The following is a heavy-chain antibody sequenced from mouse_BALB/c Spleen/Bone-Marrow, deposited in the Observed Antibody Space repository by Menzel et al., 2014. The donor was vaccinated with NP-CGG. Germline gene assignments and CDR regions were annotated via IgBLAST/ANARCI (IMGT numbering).Heavy chain of an antibody. CDR1: GYTFTSSR. V-gene: IGHV1S130*01. J-gene: IGHJ2*01. Sequence: QVQLQQSGSVLVRPGAPVKLSCKASGYTFTSSRMHWAKQRPGQGLEWIGEIHPNSGNTNFNEKFKGKATLTVDTSSSTAYVDLSSLTSEDSAVYYCARHHRYAYYFDYWGQGTTLTVSS. CDR3: ARHHRYAYYFDY. D-gene: IGHD2-14*01. CDR2: IHPNSGNT.